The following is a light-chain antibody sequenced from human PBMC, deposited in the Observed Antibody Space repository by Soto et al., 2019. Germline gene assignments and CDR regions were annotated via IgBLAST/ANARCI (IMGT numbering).Light chain of an antibody. V-gene: IGKV4-1*01. CDR1: QSVLYSSNNKDD. CDR2: WAS. J-gene: IGKJ2*01. CDR3: QQYLNIPHT. Sequence: DIVMTQSPDSLAVSLGERVTINCKSSQSVLYSSNNKDDLAWYQQRPGRPPKLLIYWASTRESGVPDRFSGSVSGTDITLTISSMQDEDVAVYYCQQYLNIPHTFGQGTKLAI.